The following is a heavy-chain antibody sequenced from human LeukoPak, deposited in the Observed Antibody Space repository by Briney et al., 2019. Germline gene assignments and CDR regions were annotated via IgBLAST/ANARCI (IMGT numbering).Heavy chain of an antibody. CDR2: IIPIFDTA. V-gene: IGHV1-69*05. Sequence: GASVKVSCKASGGTFSSYAISRVRQAPGQGLEWMGGIIPIFDTADYAQKFQGRVTITTGESTSTAYMELSSLRSEDTAVYYCARGVRGYYYDSSGYFDAFDIWGQGTMVTVSS. D-gene: IGHD3-22*01. J-gene: IGHJ3*02. CDR1: GGTFSSYA. CDR3: ARGVRGYYYDSSGYFDAFDI.